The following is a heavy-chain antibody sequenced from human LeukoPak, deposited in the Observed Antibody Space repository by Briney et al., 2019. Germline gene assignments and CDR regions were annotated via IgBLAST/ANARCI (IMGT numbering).Heavy chain of an antibody. CDR1: GYTFTDYY. CDR2: INPNSGGT. D-gene: IGHD5-24*01. J-gene: IGHJ4*02. V-gene: IGHV1-2*02. Sequence: ASVKVSCKASGYTFTDYYMHWVRQAPGQGLEWMGGINPNSGGTNFAQKFQGRVAMTRDTSISTSYLELGSLRSDDTAVYFCARDRWQTVPYFDSWGQGTLVTVSS. CDR3: ARDRWQTVPYFDS.